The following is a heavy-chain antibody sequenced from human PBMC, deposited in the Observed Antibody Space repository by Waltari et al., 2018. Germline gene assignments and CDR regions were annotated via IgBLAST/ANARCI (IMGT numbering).Heavy chain of an antibody. D-gene: IGHD4-17*01. J-gene: IGHJ5*02. Sequence: QVQLQASGPGLVKPSQTLSLTCTVSGGSIRSGGYSCSWIRQHPGKGLEWIGYIYYSGSTYYNPSRKSRVTISVDTSKNQFSLKLSSVTAADTAVYYCAATPHHDYGDYGGWFDPWGQGTLVTVSS. CDR1: GGSIRSGGYS. CDR2: IYYSGST. V-gene: IGHV4-31*03. CDR3: AATPHHDYGDYGGWFDP.